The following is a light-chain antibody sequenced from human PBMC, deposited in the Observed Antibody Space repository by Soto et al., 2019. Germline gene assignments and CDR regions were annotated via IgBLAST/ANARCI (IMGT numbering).Light chain of an antibody. V-gene: IGKV3-15*01. J-gene: IGKJ4*01. Sequence: EIVMTQSPATLSVSPGERATLSCRASQSVNNKLAWYQQKLGQAPSLLIYGASTRATGIPARFSGSGSGTEFTLTISSLQSEDFAIYYCQEYNNWPPLTFGGGTKVEIK. CDR1: QSVNNK. CDR3: QEYNNWPPLT. CDR2: GAS.